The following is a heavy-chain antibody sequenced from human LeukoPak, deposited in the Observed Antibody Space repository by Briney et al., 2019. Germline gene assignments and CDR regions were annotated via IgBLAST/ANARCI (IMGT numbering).Heavy chain of an antibody. CDR2: ISSSGGST. CDR3: VKVDTAMAFDY. D-gene: IGHD5-18*01. J-gene: IGHJ4*02. Sequence: GGSLRLSCSASGFTFSSYAMHWVRQAPGKGLEYVSAISSSGGSTYYADSVKGRFTISRDNSKNTLYLQMSSLRAEDTAVYYCVKVDTAMAFDYWGQGTLVTVSS. CDR1: GFTFSSYA. V-gene: IGHV3-64D*06.